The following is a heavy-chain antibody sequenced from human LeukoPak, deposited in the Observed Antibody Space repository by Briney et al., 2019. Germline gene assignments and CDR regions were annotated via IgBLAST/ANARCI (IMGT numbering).Heavy chain of an antibody. J-gene: IGHJ4*02. D-gene: IGHD2-2*01. CDR2: IKSKTDGGTT. CDR1: GFTVSGNY. Sequence: GGSLGLSCAASGFTVSGNYMSWVRQAPGKGLEGVGRIKSKTDGGTTDYAAPVKGRFTISRDDSKNTLYLQMNSLKTEDTAVYYCTTGYCSRTSCYYFDYWGQGTLVTVSS. CDR3: TTGYCSRTSCYYFDY. V-gene: IGHV3-15*01.